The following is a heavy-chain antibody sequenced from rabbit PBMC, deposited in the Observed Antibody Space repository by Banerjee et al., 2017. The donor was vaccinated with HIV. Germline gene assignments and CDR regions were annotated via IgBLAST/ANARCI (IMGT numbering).Heavy chain of an antibody. Sequence: QEQLEESGGDLVKPEGSLTLTCTASGFSFSSGYDMCWVRQAPGKGLEWIACIYTGDGNTYYASWAKGRFTISKTSSTTVTLQMTSLTAADTATYFCARGYGGYGYAIEFTLWGQGTLVTVS. D-gene: IGHD6-1*01. J-gene: IGHJ3*01. CDR3: ARGYGGYGYAIEFTL. CDR2: IYTGDGNT. V-gene: IGHV1S45*01. CDR1: GFSFSSGYD.